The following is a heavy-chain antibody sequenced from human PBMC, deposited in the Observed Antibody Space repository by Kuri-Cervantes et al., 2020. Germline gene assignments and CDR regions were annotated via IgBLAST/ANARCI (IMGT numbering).Heavy chain of an antibody. CDR2: IYSGGST. D-gene: IGHD6-19*01. J-gene: IGHJ4*02. CDR3: ARRGSGWSFDY. V-gene: IGHV3-53*01. CDR1: GFTVSSNY. Sequence: GGSLTPSCAASGFTVSSNYMSWVRQAPGKGLEWVSVIYSGGSTYYADSVKGRFTISRDNSKNTLYLQMNSLRAEDTAVYYCARRGSGWSFDYWGQGTLVTVSS.